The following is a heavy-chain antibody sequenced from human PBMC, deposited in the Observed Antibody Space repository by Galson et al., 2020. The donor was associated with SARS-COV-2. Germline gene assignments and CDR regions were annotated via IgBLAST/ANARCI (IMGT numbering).Heavy chain of an antibody. CDR1: GYTFTGHW. CDR3: ARHLALDVTPGEYYGLDV. V-gene: IGHV1-2*02. J-gene: IGHJ6*02. CDR2: INPNSGIT. Sequence: ASVKVSCKASGYTFTGHWIYWVRQAPGQGLEWMGWINPNSGITKSAEKFQSRVTMTRDTSISTAYMELSRLTSDDTAIYYCARHLALDVTPGEYYGLDVWGQGTTVTVSS. D-gene: IGHD2-15*01.